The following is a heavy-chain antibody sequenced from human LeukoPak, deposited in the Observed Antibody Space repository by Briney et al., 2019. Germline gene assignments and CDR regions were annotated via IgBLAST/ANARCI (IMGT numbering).Heavy chain of an antibody. Sequence: GGSLRLSCAASGLTFSSYAMSWVRQAPGKGLEWASAISGSGGSTYYADSVKGRFTISRDNSKNTLYLQMNSLRAEDTAVYYCAKDRSITMVRGVIIVPYYYGMDVWGKGTTVTVSS. J-gene: IGHJ6*04. V-gene: IGHV3-23*01. CDR3: AKDRSITMVRGVIIVPYYYGMDV. CDR2: ISGSGGST. D-gene: IGHD3-10*01. CDR1: GLTFSSYA.